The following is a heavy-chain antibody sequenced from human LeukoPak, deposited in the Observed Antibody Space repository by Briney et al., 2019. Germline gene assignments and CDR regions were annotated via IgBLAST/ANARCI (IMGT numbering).Heavy chain of an antibody. D-gene: IGHD4-23*01. CDR2: INDSGKT. CDR1: GGSFSGYY. CDR3: ARRGNRWYAPSFLDE. J-gene: IGHJ4*02. V-gene: IGHV4-34*10. Sequence: SETLSLTCAVSGGSFSGYYWGWIRQPPGKGLEWIGEINDSGKTNTHPSLKSRITMSVDTSKNHFSLIVTSVTAADTAVYYCARRGNRWYAPSFLDEWGQGTPVTVSS.